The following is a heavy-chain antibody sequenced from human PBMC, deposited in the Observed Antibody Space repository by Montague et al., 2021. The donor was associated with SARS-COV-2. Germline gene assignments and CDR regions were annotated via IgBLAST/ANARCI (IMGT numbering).Heavy chain of an antibody. CDR2: IYSGGSST. V-gene: IGHV3-23*03. D-gene: IGHD1-26*01. CDR3: AKSAWGVTDAFDI. J-gene: IGHJ3*02. CDR1: EFAFSSYA. Sequence: SLRLSWAASEFAFSSYAMSWVRQAPGKGLEWVSAIYSGGSSTFYADSVKDRFTISRDNSKNTLYLQMNSLRAEDTAVYYCAKSAWGVTDAFDIWGQGTMVTVSS.